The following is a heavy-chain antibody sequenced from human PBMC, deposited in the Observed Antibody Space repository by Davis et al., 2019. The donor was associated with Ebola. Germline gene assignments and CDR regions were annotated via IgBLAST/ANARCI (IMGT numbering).Heavy chain of an antibody. V-gene: IGHV4-59*01. CDR3: ARGSGGGCSSGCWFDP. D-gene: IGHD2-15*01. CDR2: MYYRGST. J-gene: IGHJ5*02. CDR1: GGSISNYY. Sequence: PSETLSLTCTVSGGSISNYYWNWIRQSPGKGLEWIGYMYYRGSTNYNPSLKSRVTMSVDTAKNQFSLRLSSVTAGDTAVYYCARGSGGGCSSGCWFDPWGQGTLVTVSS.